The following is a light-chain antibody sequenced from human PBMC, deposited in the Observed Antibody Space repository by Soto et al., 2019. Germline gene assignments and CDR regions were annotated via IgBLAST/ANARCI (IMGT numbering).Light chain of an antibody. CDR3: QQANSFTLT. CDR1: QGISSW. J-gene: IGKJ4*01. V-gene: IGKV1-12*01. Sequence: EIQRTQSPSSLSASVGYRVTITCWASQGISSWLAWYQQKQGKAPKVLIYAASSLQSGVPSRFGGSVSGTDGTITISSLKQEDGSTYYCQQANSFTLTFGGGTKVDIK. CDR2: AAS.